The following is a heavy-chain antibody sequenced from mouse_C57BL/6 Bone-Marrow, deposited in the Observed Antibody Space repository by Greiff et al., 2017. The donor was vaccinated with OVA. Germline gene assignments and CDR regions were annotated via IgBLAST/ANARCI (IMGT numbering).Heavy chain of an antibody. D-gene: IGHD3-3*01. CDR2: IWWDDDK. CDR3: ARIAGWLFGC. Sequence: QVTLKASGPGILQPSQSLSLSCSFSGFSLSTYGMGLGWIRQPAGKGLEWLVHIWWDDDKYYNPVLKSRITISKDTSKNQVFLKIANVDNADTATYYCARIAGWLFGCWGQGTTLSVSS. CDR1: GFSLSTYGMG. J-gene: IGHJ2*01. V-gene: IGHV8-8*01.